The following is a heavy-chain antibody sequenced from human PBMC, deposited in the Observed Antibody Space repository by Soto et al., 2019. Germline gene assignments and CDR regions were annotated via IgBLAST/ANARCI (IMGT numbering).Heavy chain of an antibody. CDR1: GGTFSSYA. CDR2: IIPIFGTA. Sequence: QVQLVQSGAEVKKPGSSVKVSCKASGGTFSSYAISWVRQAPGQGLEWMGGIIPIFGTANYAQKFQGRVTITRDQSTSPSSIEAMKLRIEGTARLYCARAGSKYYGSGTYLGYWGQGTLVTVSS. D-gene: IGHD3-10*01. J-gene: IGHJ4*02. CDR3: ARAGSKYYGSGTYLGY. V-gene: IGHV1-69*01.